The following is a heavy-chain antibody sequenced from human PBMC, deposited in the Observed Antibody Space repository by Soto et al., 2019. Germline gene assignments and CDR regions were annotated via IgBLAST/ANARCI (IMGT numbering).Heavy chain of an antibody. D-gene: IGHD3-16*01. CDR2: ISSSSSYI. CDR3: ARDWGGEGTFDY. J-gene: IGHJ4*02. Sequence: EVQLVESGGGLVKPGGSLRLSCAASGFTLSSYSMNWVSQAPGKGLEWVSSISSSSSYIYYADSVKGRFTISRDNAKNSLYRQMNGLRAEDTAVYYCARDWGGEGTFDYWGQGTLVTVSS. V-gene: IGHV3-21*01. CDR1: GFTLSSYS.